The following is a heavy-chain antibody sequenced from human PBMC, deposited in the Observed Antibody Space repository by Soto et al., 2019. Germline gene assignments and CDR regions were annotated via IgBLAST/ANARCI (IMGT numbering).Heavy chain of an antibody. CDR3: ARVSARVGYFDYP. CDR1: GGSFSGYY. CDR2: INHSGST. J-gene: IGHJ5*02. D-gene: IGHD3-9*01. Sequence: SETLSLTCAVYGGSFSGYYWSWIRQPPGKGLEWIGEINHSGSTNYNPSLKSRVTISVDTSKNQFSLKLSSVTAADTAVYYCARVSARVGYFDYPWGQGTLVTVSS. V-gene: IGHV4-34*01.